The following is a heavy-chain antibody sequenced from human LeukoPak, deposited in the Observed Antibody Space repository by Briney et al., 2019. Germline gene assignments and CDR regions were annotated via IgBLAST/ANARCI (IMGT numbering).Heavy chain of an antibody. CDR2: INSDGSST. Sequence: GGSLRLSCAASGFTFSSYSMNWVRQAPGKGLVWVSRINSDGSSTSYADSVKGRFTISRDNAKNTLYLQMNSLRAEDTAVYYCAREGEAYYDFWSGYSYWGQGTLVTVSS. CDR1: GFTFSSYS. CDR3: AREGEAYYDFWSGYSY. J-gene: IGHJ4*02. V-gene: IGHV3-74*01. D-gene: IGHD3-3*01.